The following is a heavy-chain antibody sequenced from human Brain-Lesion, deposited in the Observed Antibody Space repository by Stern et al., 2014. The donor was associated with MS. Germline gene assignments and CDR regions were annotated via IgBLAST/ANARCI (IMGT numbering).Heavy chain of an antibody. CDR3: ARDQRGITIFGVVTDYYYLGMDV. CDR1: GYIFTGYY. Sequence: VQLGESGAEVKKHGASVKVSCKTSGYIFTGYYIHWVRQAPGQGLEWMAWIKPXXXXXXYAQKFQGRVTMSSDTSISTAYVELSSLTSDDTAVYYCARDQRGITIFGVVTDYYYLGMDVWGQGTTVTVSS. CDR2: IKPXXXXX. J-gene: IGHJ6*02. V-gene: IGHV1-2*02. D-gene: IGHD3-3*01.